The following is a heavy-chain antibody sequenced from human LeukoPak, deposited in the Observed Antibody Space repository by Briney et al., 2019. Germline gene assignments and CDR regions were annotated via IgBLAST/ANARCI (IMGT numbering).Heavy chain of an antibody. CDR3: ARDVGGFGELLNAFDI. J-gene: IGHJ3*02. CDR2: IIPILGIA. D-gene: IGHD3-10*01. CDR1: GGTFSSYA. V-gene: IGHV1-69*10. Sequence: ASVKVSCKASGGTFSSYAISWVRQAPGQGLEWMGGIIPILGIANYAQKFQGRVTITADKSTSTAYMELSSLRSEDTAVYYCARDVGGFGELLNAFDIWGQGTMVTVSS.